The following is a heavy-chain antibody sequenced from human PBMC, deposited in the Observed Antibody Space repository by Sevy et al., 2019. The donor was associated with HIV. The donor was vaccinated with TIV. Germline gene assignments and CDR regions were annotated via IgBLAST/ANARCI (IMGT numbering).Heavy chain of an antibody. CDR3: AKVTAVAGSYYYYYGMDV. CDR2: ISGGGGRT. D-gene: IGHD6-19*01. J-gene: IGHJ6*02. CDR1: GFTFSSYA. V-gene: IGHV3-23*01. Sequence: GGSLRLSCAASGFTFSSYAMSWVRQAPGKGLEWVSAISGGGGRTYYADSVKGRFTISRDNSKNTLYLQMNSLRAEDTAVDYCAKVTAVAGSYYYYYGMDVWGQGTTVTVSS.